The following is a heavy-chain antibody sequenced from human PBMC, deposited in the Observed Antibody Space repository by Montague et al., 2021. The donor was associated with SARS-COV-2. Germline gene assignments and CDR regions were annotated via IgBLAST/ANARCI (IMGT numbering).Heavy chain of an antibody. CDR2: IYWDDDK. J-gene: IGHJ5*02. CDR1: GFSLNTSGEG. CDR3: ARYGDYGSWFDP. D-gene: IGHD4-17*01. V-gene: IGHV2-5*02. Sequence: PALVKPTQTLTLTCTFSGFSLNTSGEGVGWVRQPPGKALEWLALIYWDDDKRYSPSLKSRSTISKDTTKNEVVLTVANMDPVDTATYYCARYGDYGSWFDPWGQGTQVTVSS.